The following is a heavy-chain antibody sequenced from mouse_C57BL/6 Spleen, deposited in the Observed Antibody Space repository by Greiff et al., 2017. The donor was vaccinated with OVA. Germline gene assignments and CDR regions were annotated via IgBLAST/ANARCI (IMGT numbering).Heavy chain of an antibody. D-gene: IGHD1-1*01. CDR3: ARGTNYGSSYGWYFDV. CDR1: GYSITSGYY. J-gene: IGHJ1*03. CDR2: IPYDGSN. Sequence: EVQLQQSGPGLVKPSQSLSLTCSVTGYSITSGYYWNWIRQFPGNKLEWMGYIPYDGSNNYNPSLKNRTTITRDTSTNQSFLKLNSVTTEDKATDYCARGTNYGSSYGWYFDVWGTGTTVTVSS. V-gene: IGHV3-6*01.